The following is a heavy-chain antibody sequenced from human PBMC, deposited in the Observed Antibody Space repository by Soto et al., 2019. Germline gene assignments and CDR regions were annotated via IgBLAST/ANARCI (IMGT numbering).Heavy chain of an antibody. J-gene: IGHJ4*02. CDR1: GGTFSSYA. Sequence: ASVKVSCKASGGTFSSYAISWVRQAPGQVLEWMGIINPIGGSTSYAQKFQGRVTITSDTSTSTVYMELSSLRSEVTAVYFCARQGIAAAGTYFDYWGQGTLVTVSS. CDR3: ARQGIAAAGTYFDY. V-gene: IGHV1-46*01. CDR2: INPIGGST. D-gene: IGHD6-13*01.